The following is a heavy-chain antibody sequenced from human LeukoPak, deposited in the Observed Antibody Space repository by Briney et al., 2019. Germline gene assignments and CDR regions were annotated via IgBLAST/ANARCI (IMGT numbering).Heavy chain of an antibody. CDR1: GFTFSGYW. J-gene: IGHJ4*02. CDR3: ARGRGVDY. D-gene: IGHD5-24*01. CDR2: IKPDGSER. Sequence: GGSLRLSCAASGFTFSGYWMSWVRQAPGKGLEWVANIKPDGSERYYVDSVKGRFTISRDNAKNSLYLRMDSLRAEDTAVYYCARGRGVDYWGRGTLVTVSS. V-gene: IGHV3-7*01.